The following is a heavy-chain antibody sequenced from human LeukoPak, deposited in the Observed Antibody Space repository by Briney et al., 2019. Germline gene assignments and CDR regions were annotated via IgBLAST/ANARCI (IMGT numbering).Heavy chain of an antibody. Sequence: SETLSLTCTVSSDSIYSSNYYWGWIRQPAGKGLEWIGRIYTSGSTDYNPSLKSRVTMSVDTSKNQFSLKLRSVTAADTAVYYCPIDHAIYGGNSGLVYWGQGILVTVSS. D-gene: IGHD4-23*01. CDR3: PIDHAIYGGNSGLVY. CDR2: IYTSGST. V-gene: IGHV4-61*02. J-gene: IGHJ4*02. CDR1: SDSIYSSNYY.